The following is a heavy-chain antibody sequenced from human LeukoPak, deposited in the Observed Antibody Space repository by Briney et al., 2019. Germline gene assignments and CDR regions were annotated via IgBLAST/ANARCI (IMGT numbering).Heavy chain of an antibody. CDR1: GFTLTNYN. CDR3: ARDPYSGSYGHLYYYYMDV. J-gene: IGHJ6*03. D-gene: IGHD1-26*01. V-gene: IGHV3-21*01. CDR2: ITSDSRYI. Sequence: AGSLRLSCAAAGFTLTNYNMNWVRQAPGKGLEWVSSITSDSRYIYYGGSGKGRFTISRDNAKNSLFLQMDSLRAEDTAVYYCARDPYSGSYGHLYYYYMDVWGKGTTVTISS.